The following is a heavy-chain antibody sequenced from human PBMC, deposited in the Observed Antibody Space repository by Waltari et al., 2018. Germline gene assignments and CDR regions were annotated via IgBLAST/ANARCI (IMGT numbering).Heavy chain of an antibody. D-gene: IGHD6-13*01. Sequence: QVQLVQSGAEVKKPGSSVKVSCKASGGTFSSYAISWVRQAPGQGLEWMGRIIHIFGTARYAQKVKGRVTITADKSTSTAYMELSSMRSEDTAVYYCARADGYSSSWYPFDYWGQGTLVTVSS. CDR2: IIHIFGTA. CDR3: ARADGYSSSWYPFDY. J-gene: IGHJ4*02. CDR1: GGTFSSYA. V-gene: IGHV1-69*08.